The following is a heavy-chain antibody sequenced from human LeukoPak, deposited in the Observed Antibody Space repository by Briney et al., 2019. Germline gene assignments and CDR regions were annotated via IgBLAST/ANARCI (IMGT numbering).Heavy chain of an antibody. CDR2: IESKADGGTT. Sequence: GGSLRLSCAVSGFSFSDAWMSWVRQTPGKGLEWVGRIESKADGGTTDYAALVKGRFTISRDDSTNTLYLQMNSLKSEDTAVYYCTTYGSGRKFDYWGQGVLVTVSS. V-gene: IGHV3-15*04. D-gene: IGHD3-10*01. CDR3: TTYGSGRKFDY. CDR1: GFSFSDAW. J-gene: IGHJ4*02.